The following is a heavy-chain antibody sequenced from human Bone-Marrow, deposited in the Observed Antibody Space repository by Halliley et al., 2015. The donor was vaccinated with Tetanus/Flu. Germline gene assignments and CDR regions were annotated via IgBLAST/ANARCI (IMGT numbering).Heavy chain of an antibody. CDR1: GGSISSHNW. J-gene: IGHJ4*02. CDR2: IFHSGSI. V-gene: IGHV4-4*02. CDR3: AREKGAGTFRGFDY. Sequence: TLSLTCAVSGGSISSHNWWSWIRQPPGKGLEWIGEIFHSGSINYNPSLKSRVTMSIDTSKNQFSLSLSFVTAADTAVYYCAREKGAGTFRGFDYWGQGTLVTVSS. D-gene: IGHD6-19*01.